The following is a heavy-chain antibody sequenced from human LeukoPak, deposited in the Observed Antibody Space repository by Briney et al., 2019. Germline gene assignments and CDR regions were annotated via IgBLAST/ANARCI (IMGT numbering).Heavy chain of an antibody. CDR1: GFTFSSYA. Sequence: PGGSLRLSCAASGFTFSSYAMHWVRQAPGKELEWVAVISYDGSNKYYADSVKGRFTISRDNSKNTLYLQMNSLRAEDTAVYYCARPGGGILTGYYYAFDIWGQGTMVTVSS. CDR2: ISYDGSNK. D-gene: IGHD3-9*01. J-gene: IGHJ3*02. V-gene: IGHV3-30-3*01. CDR3: ARPGGGILTGYYYAFDI.